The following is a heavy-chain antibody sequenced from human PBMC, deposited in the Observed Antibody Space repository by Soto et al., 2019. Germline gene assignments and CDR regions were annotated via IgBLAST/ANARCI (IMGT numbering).Heavy chain of an antibody. V-gene: IGHV4-31*03. CDR2: IYYSGST. J-gene: IGHJ5*02. CDR1: GGSISSGGYY. Sequence: LSLTCTVSGGSISSGGYYWSWIRQHPGKGLEWIGYIYYSGSTHYNPSLKSRVTISVDTSKNQFSLKLSSVTAADTAVYYCARVRVIRMNWFDPWGQGTLVTVSS. CDR3: ARVRVIRMNWFDP. D-gene: IGHD3-16*02.